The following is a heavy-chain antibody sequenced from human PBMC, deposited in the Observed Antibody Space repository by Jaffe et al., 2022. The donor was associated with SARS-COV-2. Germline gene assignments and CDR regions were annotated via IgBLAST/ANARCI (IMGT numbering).Heavy chain of an antibody. Sequence: EVHLVESGGGLIQPGRSLRLSCISSGFTFGDYTITWFRQAPGKGLEWVGFIKSRPYGGTTEYAASVRGRFTISRDDSTSIAYLQMNSLKTEDTAVYHCTRGGPGNFYLNWFDPWGQGTQVTVSS. J-gene: IGHJ5*02. CDR2: IKSRPYGGTT. D-gene: IGHD3-10*01. CDR3: TRGGPGNFYLNWFDP. V-gene: IGHV3-49*03. CDR1: GFTFGDYT.